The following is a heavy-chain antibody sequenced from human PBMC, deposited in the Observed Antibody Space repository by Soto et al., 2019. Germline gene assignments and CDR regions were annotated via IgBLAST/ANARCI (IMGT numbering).Heavy chain of an antibody. V-gene: IGHV3-33*01. CDR1: GFIFNNYG. D-gene: IGHD5-18*01. Sequence: QVQLVESGGGVVQPGRSLRLSCAASGFIFNNYGMHWVRQAPGKGLEWVAVIWYDGSNKYYADSMKGRFTISRDNSKNTLHLQLNSRIAEVTAGYYCARDRGSYGQDDFAYWGQATPVSVSS. CDR2: IWYDGSNK. CDR3: ARDRGSYGQDDFAY. J-gene: IGHJ4*02.